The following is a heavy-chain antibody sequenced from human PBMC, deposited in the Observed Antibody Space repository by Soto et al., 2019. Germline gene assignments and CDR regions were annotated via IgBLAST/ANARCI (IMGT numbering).Heavy chain of an antibody. V-gene: IGHV3-48*02. CDR3: ATILLWFGEPGGYYYGMDV. J-gene: IGHJ6*02. CDR1: GFTFSSYS. CDR2: ISSSSSTI. D-gene: IGHD3-10*01. Sequence: GGSLRLSCAASGFTFSSYSMNWVRQAPGKGLEWVSYISSSSSTIYYADSVKGRFTISRDNAKNSLYLQMNSLRDEDTAVYYCATILLWFGEPGGYYYGMDVWGQGTTVTVSS.